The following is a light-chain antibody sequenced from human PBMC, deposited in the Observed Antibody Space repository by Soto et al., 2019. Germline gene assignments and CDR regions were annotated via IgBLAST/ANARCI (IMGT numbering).Light chain of an antibody. J-gene: IGLJ1*01. CDR1: SNDVGGYNY. CDR2: DVS. V-gene: IGLV2-14*03. CDR3: SSYTSSSTFYV. Sequence: QSVLTQPASVSGSPGQSSTISCTGTSNDVGGYNYVSWYQHHPGKAPKLMIYDVSNRPSGVSYRFSGSKSGDTASLTISGLQAEDEAEYYCSSYTSSSTFYVFGTGTKLTVL.